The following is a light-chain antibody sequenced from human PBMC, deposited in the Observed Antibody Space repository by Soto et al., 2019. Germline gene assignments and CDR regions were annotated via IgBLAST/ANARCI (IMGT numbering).Light chain of an antibody. J-gene: IGKJ1*01. Sequence: EIVMTQSPATLSVSPGERATLSCRASQSVSSNIAWYQQKPGQAPRHLIYGASTRATGFPARFSGSGSGTEFTLTIISLHSEDFAFYYCQQYNNWPETFGQGTKWIS. V-gene: IGKV3-15*01. CDR1: QSVSSN. CDR2: GAS. CDR3: QQYNNWPET.